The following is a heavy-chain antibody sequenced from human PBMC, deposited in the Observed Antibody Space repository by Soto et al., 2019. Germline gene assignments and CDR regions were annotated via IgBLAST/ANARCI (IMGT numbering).Heavy chain of an antibody. J-gene: IGHJ5*02. CDR3: ARERGSGSYYTPWFDP. CDR2: MNPNSGNT. D-gene: IGHD3-10*01. Sequence: QVQLVQSGAEVKKPGASVKVSCKASGYTFTSYVINWVRQATGQGLEWMGWMNPNSGNTGYAQKFQGRVTMTRNTSISTAYMELTSLRSEDTAVYYCARERGSGSYYTPWFDPWGQGTLVTVSS. CDR1: GYTFTSYV. V-gene: IGHV1-8*01.